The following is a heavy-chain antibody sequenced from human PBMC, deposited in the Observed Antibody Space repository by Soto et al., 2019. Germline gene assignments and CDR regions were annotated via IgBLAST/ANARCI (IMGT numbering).Heavy chain of an antibody. CDR2: IYYSGST. Sequence: QVQLQESGPGLVKPSQTLSLTCTVSGGSISSGGYYWSWIRQHPGKGLEWIGYIYYSGSTYYKPSPKSRVTISVDTSKNQFSLKLSSVTAADTAVYYCATYGSGSYKPTTFDYWGQGTLVTVSS. CDR1: GGSISSGGYY. CDR3: ATYGSGSYKPTTFDY. V-gene: IGHV4-31*03. J-gene: IGHJ4*02. D-gene: IGHD3-10*01.